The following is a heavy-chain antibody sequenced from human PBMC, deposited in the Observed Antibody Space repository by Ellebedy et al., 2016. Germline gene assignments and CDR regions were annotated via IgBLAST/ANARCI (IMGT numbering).Heavy chain of an antibody. J-gene: IGHJ3*02. D-gene: IGHD3-3*01. CDR3: AKGSGYYLDAFDI. Sequence: GESLKISXAASGFTFSSYAMSWVRQAPGKGLEWVSAISGSGGSTYYADSVKGRFTISRDNSKNTLYLQMNSLRAEDTAVYYCAKGSGYYLDAFDIWGQGTMVTVSS. CDR1: GFTFSSYA. V-gene: IGHV3-23*01. CDR2: ISGSGGST.